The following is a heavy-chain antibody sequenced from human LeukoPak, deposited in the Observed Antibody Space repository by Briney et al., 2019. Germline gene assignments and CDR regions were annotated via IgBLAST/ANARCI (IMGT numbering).Heavy chain of an antibody. CDR1: GGSISHFL. CDR3: GRDSLGSGGTYY. D-gene: IGHD6-19*01. V-gene: IGHV4-59*01. Sequence: SETLSLTCTISGGSISHFLWSWIRQTPGKGLEWIGYIYYSGSTKYNPSLKSRVAISIDTSKNQFSLKLSSVTAADTAVYYCGRDSLGSGGTYYWGQGTLVTVSS. CDR2: IYYSGST. J-gene: IGHJ4*02.